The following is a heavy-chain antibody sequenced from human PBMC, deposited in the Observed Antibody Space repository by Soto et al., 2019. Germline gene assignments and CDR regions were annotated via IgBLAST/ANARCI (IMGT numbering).Heavy chain of an antibody. Sequence: SETLSLTCTVSGGSISSYYWSWIRQPAGKGLEWVGRIYTSGSTNYNPSLKSRVTMSVDTSKNQFSLKLSSVTAADTAVYYCARDSLTLEYSSGWFANWFDPWGQGTLVTVSS. CDR2: IYTSGST. D-gene: IGHD6-19*01. CDR3: ARDSLTLEYSSGWFANWFDP. V-gene: IGHV4-4*07. J-gene: IGHJ5*02. CDR1: GGSISSYY.